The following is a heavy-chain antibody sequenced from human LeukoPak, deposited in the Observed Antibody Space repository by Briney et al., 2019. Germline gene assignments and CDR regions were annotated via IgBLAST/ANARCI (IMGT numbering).Heavy chain of an antibody. D-gene: IGHD3-22*01. V-gene: IGHV4-39*07. CDR3: ARDGYYDSSGYYR. J-gene: IGHJ4*02. CDR2: INHSGST. CDR1: GGSISGSSYY. Sequence: SETLSLTCTVSGGSISGSSYYWSWIRQPPGKGLEWIGEINHSGSTNYNPSLKSRVTISVDTSKNQFSLKLCSVTAADTAVYYCARDGYYDSSGYYRWGQGTLVNVSS.